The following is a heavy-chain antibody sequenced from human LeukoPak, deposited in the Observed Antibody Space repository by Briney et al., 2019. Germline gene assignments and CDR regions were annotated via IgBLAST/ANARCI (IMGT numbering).Heavy chain of an antibody. CDR2: INPNSGGT. CDR1: GYTFTGYY. CDR3: ARVLGASSSSRAFDY. J-gene: IGHJ4*02. Sequence: ASVKVSCKASGYTFTGYYMHWVRQAPGQGLEWMGWINPNSGGTNYAQKFQGRATMTRDTSISTAYMELSRLRSDDTAVYYCARVLGASSSSRAFDYWGQGTLVTVSS. V-gene: IGHV1-2*02. D-gene: IGHD6-6*01.